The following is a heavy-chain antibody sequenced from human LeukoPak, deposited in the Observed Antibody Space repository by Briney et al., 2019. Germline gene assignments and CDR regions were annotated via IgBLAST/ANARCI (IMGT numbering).Heavy chain of an antibody. CDR3: AKGRGTAVTSAANY. CDR2: ISGSGDNT. D-gene: IGHD4-17*01. Sequence: SGGSLRLSCAASGFTFSSYAMSWVRPTPGEGLGWGSSISGSGDNTYYADSVKDRFSISRDNSKTTVSLQMNSLRAEDTAVYYCAKGRGTAVTSAANYWGQGTLVTVSS. V-gene: IGHV3-23*01. CDR1: GFTFSSYA. J-gene: IGHJ4*02.